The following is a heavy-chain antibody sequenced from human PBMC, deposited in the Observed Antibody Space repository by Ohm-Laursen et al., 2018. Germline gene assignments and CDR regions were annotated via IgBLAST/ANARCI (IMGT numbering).Heavy chain of an antibody. Sequence: GSLRLSCTASDFTVSGAWMSWVRQAPGKGLEWVGLIKRSSEGSTTHYAAPVKGRSAISRDDSENTLHLQIDSLKTEDTAIYYCTTHYKFWGQGTLVTVSA. V-gene: IGHV3-15*01. CDR1: DFTVSGAW. D-gene: IGHD4-11*01. J-gene: IGHJ1*01. CDR3: TTHYKF. CDR2: IKRSSEGSTT.